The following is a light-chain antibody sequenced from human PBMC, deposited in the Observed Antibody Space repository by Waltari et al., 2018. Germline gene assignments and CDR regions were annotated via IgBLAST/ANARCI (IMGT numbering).Light chain of an antibody. V-gene: IGKV3-20*01. CDR3: QHYESLPVT. CDR2: HAS. CDR1: QSISKY. Sequence: EIVLTQSPGTLSLSSGERATLSCRTSQSISKYLSWYQQKPGQAPRPLIYHASSRATGIPDRFSGGGSGTDFSFTISRLEPEDFAVYYCQHYESLPVTFGQGTKVEIK. J-gene: IGKJ1*01.